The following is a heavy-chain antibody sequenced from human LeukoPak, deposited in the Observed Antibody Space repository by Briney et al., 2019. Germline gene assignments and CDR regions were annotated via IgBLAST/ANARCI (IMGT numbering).Heavy chain of an antibody. J-gene: IGHJ5*02. CDR3: ARGRGGYCSSTSCHDFDP. CDR1: GVSISSYY. D-gene: IGHD2-2*01. V-gene: IGHV4-59*12. CDR2: SYYSGST. Sequence: SETLSLTCTVSGVSISSYYWSWIRQPPGKGLEWIGYSYYSGSTNYNPSLKRRVTISVDTSKNQFSLKLSSVTAADTAVYYCARGRGGYCSSTSCHDFDPWGQGTLVTVSS.